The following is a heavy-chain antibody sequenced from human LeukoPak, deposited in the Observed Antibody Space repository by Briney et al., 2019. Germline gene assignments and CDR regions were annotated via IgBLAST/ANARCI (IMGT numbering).Heavy chain of an antibody. Sequence: ASVKVSCKASDYTFTSYGISWVRQAPGQGLEWMGWISAYNGNTNYAQKLQGRVTMTTDTSTSTAYMELRSLRSDDTAVYYCARDHAVVSRFDPWGQGTLVTVSS. J-gene: IGHJ5*02. CDR3: ARDHAVVSRFDP. V-gene: IGHV1-18*01. CDR1: DYTFTSYG. D-gene: IGHD6-19*01. CDR2: ISAYNGNT.